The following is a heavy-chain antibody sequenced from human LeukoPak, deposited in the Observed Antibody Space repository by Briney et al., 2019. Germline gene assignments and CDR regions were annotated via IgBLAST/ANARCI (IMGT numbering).Heavy chain of an antibody. CDR3: ALYCSGGSCYSMGGAFDI. D-gene: IGHD2-15*01. V-gene: IGHV3-23*01. J-gene: IGHJ3*02. CDR1: GFTFSSYA. CDR2: ISGNGDST. Sequence: GGSLRLSCAASGFTFSSYAMSWVRQAPGKGLEWVSAISGNGDSTYYVDSVTGRFTISRDNSKNTLYLQMNSLRAEDTAVYYCALYCSGGSCYSMGGAFDIWGQGTMVTVSS.